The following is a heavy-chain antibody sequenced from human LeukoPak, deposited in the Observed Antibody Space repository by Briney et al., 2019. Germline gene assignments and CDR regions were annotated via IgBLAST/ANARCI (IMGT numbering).Heavy chain of an antibody. V-gene: IGHV4-39*02. CDR3: ARGGQLWLRY. J-gene: IGHJ4*02. Sequence: PSETLSLTCTVSGGSISNSGYYWGWIRQPPGKGLEWIGSIYYSGSTYYNPSLKSRVTISVDTSKNHFSLKLSSVTAADTAVYYCARGGQLWLRYWGQGTLVTVSS. CDR2: IYYSGST. D-gene: IGHD5-18*01. CDR1: GGSISNSGYY.